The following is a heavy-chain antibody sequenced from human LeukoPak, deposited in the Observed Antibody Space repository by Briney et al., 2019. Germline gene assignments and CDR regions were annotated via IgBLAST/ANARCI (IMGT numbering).Heavy chain of an antibody. V-gene: IGHV1-69*05. Sequence: GASVKVSCKASGYTFTSYAISWVRQAPGQGLEWMGRIIPIFGTANYAQKFQGRVTITTDESTSTAYMELSSLRSEDTAVYYCARSRRGYSSSYAFDIWGQGTMVTVSS. J-gene: IGHJ3*02. CDR2: IIPIFGTA. CDR3: ARSRRGYSSSYAFDI. CDR1: GYTFTSYA. D-gene: IGHD6-6*01.